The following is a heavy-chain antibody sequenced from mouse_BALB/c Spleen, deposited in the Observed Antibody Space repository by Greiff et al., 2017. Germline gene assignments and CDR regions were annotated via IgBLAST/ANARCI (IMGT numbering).Heavy chain of an antibody. CDR1: GFTFSDYY. CDR2: ISAGGSYT. V-gene: IGHV5-4*02. CDR3: TRGSRGFAY. Sequence: EVMVVQSGGGLVKPGGSLKFSCAASGFTFSDYYMYWVRQTPEKRLEWVATISAGGSYTYFHDNVKGRFTISIDNAKNKLYLQMSSLTSEDTAMYYCTRGSRGFAYWGQGTLVTVSA. J-gene: IGHJ3*01.